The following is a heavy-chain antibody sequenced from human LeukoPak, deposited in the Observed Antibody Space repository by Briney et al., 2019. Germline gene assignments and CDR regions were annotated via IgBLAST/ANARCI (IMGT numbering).Heavy chain of an antibody. CDR1: GFTFSSYG. CDR2: IWYDGSNK. V-gene: IGHV3-33*01. Sequence: PGGSLRLSCAASGFTFSSYGMHWVRQAPGKGLEWVAVIWYDGSNKYYADSVKGRFTISRDNSKSTLYLQMNSLRAEDTAVYYCARDRVLDYYDSSGYYPDYWGQGTLATVSS. CDR3: ARDRVLDYYDSSGYYPDY. J-gene: IGHJ4*02. D-gene: IGHD3-22*01.